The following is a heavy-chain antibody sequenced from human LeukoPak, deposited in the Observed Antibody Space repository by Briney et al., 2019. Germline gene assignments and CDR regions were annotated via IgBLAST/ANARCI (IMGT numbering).Heavy chain of an antibody. CDR1: GGSISSYY. CDR3: ARGYSSSWYTYSWFDP. CDR2: IYYSGST. Sequence: SETLSLTCTVSGGSISSYYWSLIRQPPGKGLEWVGYIYYSGSTNYNPSLKSRVTISVDTSKNQFSLKLSSMTAADTAVYYCARGYSSSWYTYSWFDPWGQGTLVTVSS. J-gene: IGHJ5*02. V-gene: IGHV4-59*01. D-gene: IGHD6-13*01.